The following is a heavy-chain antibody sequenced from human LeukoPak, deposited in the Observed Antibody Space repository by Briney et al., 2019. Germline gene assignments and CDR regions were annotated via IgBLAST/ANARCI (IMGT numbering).Heavy chain of an antibody. V-gene: IGHV1-69*05. Sequence: SVKVSCKASGGTFSSYAISWVRQAPGQGLEWMGGIIPIFGTANYAQKLQGRVTMTTDTSTSTAYMELRSLRSDDTAVYYCARDPAPYGSGRSDYWGQGTLVTVSS. CDR2: IIPIFGTA. CDR1: GGTFSSYA. CDR3: ARDPAPYGSGRSDY. J-gene: IGHJ4*02. D-gene: IGHD3-10*01.